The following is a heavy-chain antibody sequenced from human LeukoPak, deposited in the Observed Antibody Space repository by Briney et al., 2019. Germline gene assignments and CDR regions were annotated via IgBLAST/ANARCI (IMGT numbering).Heavy chain of an antibody. CDR2: IKEDESQK. J-gene: IGHJ4*02. Sequence: GGSLRLSCAASGFTFSSYWMTWVRRAPGKGPEWVAHIKEDESQKYYVDSVKGRFTISRDNAKNSLYPQMNSLRGEDTAVYYCARSKTRERPVDYWGQGTLVTVSS. CDR1: GFTFSSYW. V-gene: IGHV3-7*01. D-gene: IGHD5-24*01. CDR3: ARSKTRERPVDY.